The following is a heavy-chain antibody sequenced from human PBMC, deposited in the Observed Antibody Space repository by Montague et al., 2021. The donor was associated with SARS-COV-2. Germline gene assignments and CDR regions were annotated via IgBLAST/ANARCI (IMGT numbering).Heavy chain of an antibody. Sequence: TLSLTCTVSGGSISRGYYYWIWNRLPAGQGLEWIGRIYRSGSPNYNPSLESRVILSVDTSRNQFSMKMTSVTAADTAMYYCARGVDTGVVTVTGGFDSWGQGTLVIVSS. J-gene: IGHJ4*02. CDR3: ARGVDTGVVTVTGGFDS. CDR2: IYRSGSP. CDR1: GGSISRGYYY. D-gene: IGHD5-18*01. V-gene: IGHV4-61*02.